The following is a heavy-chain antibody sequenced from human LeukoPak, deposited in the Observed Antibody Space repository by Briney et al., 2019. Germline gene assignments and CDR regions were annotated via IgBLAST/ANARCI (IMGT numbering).Heavy chain of an antibody. V-gene: IGHV3-21*01. D-gene: IGHD3-10*01. CDR1: GFTFSSHS. CDR3: ARAHRAYGSGVPPTDY. J-gene: IGHJ4*02. Sequence: GGSLRLSCAASGFTFSSHSMNWVGQAPGKGLEWVASISNSSSYIYYAGSVKGRFTISRDNAKNSLYLQMNSLTAEDTAVYDCARAHRAYGSGVPPTDYWGQGTQVTVSS. CDR2: ISNSSSYI.